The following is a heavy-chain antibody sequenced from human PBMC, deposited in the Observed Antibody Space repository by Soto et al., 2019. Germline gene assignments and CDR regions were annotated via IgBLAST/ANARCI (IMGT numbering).Heavy chain of an antibody. D-gene: IGHD1-7*01. J-gene: IGHJ6*02. CDR3: ARSSYYYYGMDV. CDR2: IYPGVSDT. V-gene: IGHV5-51*01. CDR1: GYSFTSYW. Sequence: PGESLKISCKVSGYSFTSYWIGWVRQMPGKVLELMGIIYPGVSDTRYSPSFQGQVTISVDKSISTAYLQWSSLKASDTAMYYCARSSYYYYGMDVWGQGTTVTVSS.